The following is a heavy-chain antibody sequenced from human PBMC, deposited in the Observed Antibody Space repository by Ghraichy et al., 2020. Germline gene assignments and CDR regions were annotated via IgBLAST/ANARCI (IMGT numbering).Heavy chain of an antibody. CDR1: GYSISSGYY. V-gene: IGHV4-38-2*02. CDR3: AREDWGAYYYDMDV. D-gene: IGHD3-16*01. CDR2: FYHSGST. Sequence: SQTLSLTCTVSGYSISSGYYWGWIRQPPGKGLEWIGRFYHSGSTYYNPSLKSRVTISVDTSKNQFSLKLSPVTAADTAVYYCAREDWGAYYYDMDVWGQGTTVTVSS. J-gene: IGHJ6*02.